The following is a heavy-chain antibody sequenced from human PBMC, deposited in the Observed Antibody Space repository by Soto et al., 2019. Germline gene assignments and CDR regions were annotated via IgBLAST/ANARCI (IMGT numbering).Heavy chain of an antibody. D-gene: IGHD3-22*01. CDR3: ARAWGDSSGYYDYYYYYGMDV. CDR1: GGSISSGGYY. CDR2: IYYSGST. Sequence: SETLSLTCTVSGGSISSGGYYRSWIRQHPGKGLEWIGYIYYSGSTYYNPSLKSRVTISVDTSKNQFSLKLSSVTAADTAVYYCARAWGDSSGYYDYYYYYGMDVWGQGTTVTVSS. J-gene: IGHJ6*02. V-gene: IGHV4-31*03.